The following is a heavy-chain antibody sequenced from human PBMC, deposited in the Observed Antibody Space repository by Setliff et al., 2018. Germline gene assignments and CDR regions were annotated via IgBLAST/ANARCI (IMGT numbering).Heavy chain of an antibody. J-gene: IGHJ4*02. CDR3: ARERYFWSGYHN. Sequence: GGSLRLSCAASTLTFSRYWMSWVRQAPGKGLEWVSSIHGEGFDTYYADSVKGRFTISRDNSKNTLYLQMNSLRAEDTAVYYCARERYFWSGYHNWGQGTLVTVSS. CDR1: TLTFSRYW. D-gene: IGHD3-3*01. V-gene: IGHV3-23*01. CDR2: IHGEGFDT.